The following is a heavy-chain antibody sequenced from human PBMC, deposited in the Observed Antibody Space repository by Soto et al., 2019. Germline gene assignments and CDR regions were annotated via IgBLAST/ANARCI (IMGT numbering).Heavy chain of an antibody. J-gene: IGHJ5*02. D-gene: IGHD2-2*01. V-gene: IGHV4-31*03. CDR1: GVSISSGGYY. CDR2: IYYSGST. CDR3: ARALGYCSSTSCRYNWFDP. Sequence: PSETLSLTCTVSGVSISSGGYYWSWIRQHPGKGLEWIGYIYYSGSTYYNPSLKSRVTISVDTSKNQFSLKLSSVTAADTAVYYCARALGYCSSTSCRYNWFDPWGQGTLVTVSS.